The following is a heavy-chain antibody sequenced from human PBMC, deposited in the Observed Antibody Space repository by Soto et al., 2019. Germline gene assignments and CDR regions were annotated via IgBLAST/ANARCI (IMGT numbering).Heavy chain of an antibody. V-gene: IGHV3-74*01. D-gene: IGHD1-1*01. CDR3: GTVLEH. J-gene: IGHJ4*02. CDR1: GITFTNYW. Sequence: EVQLVESGGGSVQPGGSLRLSCVASGITFTNYWMHWVRQVPGKGLVWVARVDSDGRGTSYADFVKGRFTISRDNAKNTLYLQRNILLVEDTAMYYCGTVLEHWGQGITVTVSS. CDR2: VDSDGRGT.